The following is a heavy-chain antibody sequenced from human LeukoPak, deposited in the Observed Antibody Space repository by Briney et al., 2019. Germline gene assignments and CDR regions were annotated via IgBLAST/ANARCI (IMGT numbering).Heavy chain of an antibody. CDR1: GFTFSSYG. J-gene: IGHJ4*02. D-gene: IGHD4-17*01. CDR3: VRIYGDYDY. Sequence: GRSLRLSCAASGFTFSSYGMHWVRQAPGKGLEWVAVISDDGSNKYYGDSVKGRFTISRDNSKNTLYLQMNSLRAEDTAVYYCVRIYGDYDYWGQGTLVAVSS. V-gene: IGHV3-30*03. CDR2: ISDDGSNK.